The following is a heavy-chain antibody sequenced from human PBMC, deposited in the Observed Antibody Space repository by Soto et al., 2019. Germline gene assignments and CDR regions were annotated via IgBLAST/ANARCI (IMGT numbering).Heavy chain of an antibody. CDR2: INHSGST. CDR3: ARGRKGYFSSTSCYARGREDY. J-gene: IGHJ4*02. Sequence: SETLSLTCAVYGGSFSGYYWSWIRQPPGKGLEWIGEINHSGSTNYNPSLKSRVTISVDTSKNQFSLKLSSVTAADTAVYYCARGRKGYFSSTSCYARGREDYRGQGTLVTGSS. CDR1: GGSFSGYY. V-gene: IGHV4-34*01. D-gene: IGHD2-2*01.